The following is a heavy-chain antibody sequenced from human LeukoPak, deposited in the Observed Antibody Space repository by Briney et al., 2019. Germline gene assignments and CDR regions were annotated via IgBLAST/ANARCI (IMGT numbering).Heavy chain of an antibody. CDR3: AQGSLVDY. V-gene: IGHV3-49*04. Sequence: GXYAMXXVRQAXGXXXEGGGFIRSKAYGGTTEYAASVKGRFTISRDDSKSIAYLQMNSLKTEDTAVYYCAQGSLVDYWGQGTLVTVSS. CDR2: IRSKAYGGTT. J-gene: IGHJ4*02. CDR1: GXYA. D-gene: IGHD3-10*01.